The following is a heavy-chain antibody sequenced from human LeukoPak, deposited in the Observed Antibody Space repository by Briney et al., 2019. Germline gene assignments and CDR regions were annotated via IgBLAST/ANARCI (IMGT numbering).Heavy chain of an antibody. V-gene: IGHV3-49*04. CDR2: IRSKCYAGTA. CDR3: TREIRYFDWFQADY. Sequence: SLRLSCTPSGFTFGDYSMSWVRQAPGKGLEWVGFIRSKCYAGTAEYAASVKDSFTISRDDSNSIAYQQMDSRKSEDTAVYYCTREIRYFDWFQADYWGQGTLVTVSS. D-gene: IGHD3-9*01. CDR1: GFTFGDYS. J-gene: IGHJ4*02.